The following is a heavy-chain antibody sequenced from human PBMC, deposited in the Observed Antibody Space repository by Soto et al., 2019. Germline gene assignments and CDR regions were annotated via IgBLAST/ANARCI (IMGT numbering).Heavy chain of an antibody. D-gene: IGHD3-22*01. V-gene: IGHV1-46*01. CDR2: INPSGGST. Sequence: ASVKVSCKASGYTFTSYYMHWVRQAPGQGLEWMGIINPSGGSTGYAQKFQGRVTMTRDTSTSTVYMELSSLRSEDTAVYYCATMGGGTYYYDSNGYSLPYWGQGTLVTVSS. CDR3: ATMGGGTYYYDSNGYSLPY. CDR1: GYTFTSYY. J-gene: IGHJ4*02.